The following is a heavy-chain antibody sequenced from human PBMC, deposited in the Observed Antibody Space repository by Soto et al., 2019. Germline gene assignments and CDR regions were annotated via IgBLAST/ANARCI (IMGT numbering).Heavy chain of an antibody. J-gene: IGHJ6*02. CDR1: GYSFSSYW. Sequence: PGGSLKISCKGSGYSFSSYWISWVRPMPGKGLEWMGRIDPSDSYTNYSPSFQGHVTISADKSISTAYLQWSSLKASDTAMYYCASGKWDYYGMDVWGQGTTVTVSS. CDR3: ASGKWDYYGMDV. CDR2: IDPSDSYT. V-gene: IGHV5-10-1*01. D-gene: IGHD2-8*01.